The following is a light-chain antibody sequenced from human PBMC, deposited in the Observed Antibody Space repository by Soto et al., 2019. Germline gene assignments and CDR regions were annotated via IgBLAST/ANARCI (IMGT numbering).Light chain of an antibody. J-gene: IGKJ4*01. CDR1: QSIRTY. CDR3: QQNYGTPLT. Sequence: DIQMTQSPSCLSASVGDRVTITCRASQSIRTYLSWYQQKPGKAPNLLIYSASSLQSGVPSRFSGSGSGTDFTLTISSLQPEDFAAYYCQQNYGTPLTFGGGTKAEIK. V-gene: IGKV1-39*01. CDR2: SAS.